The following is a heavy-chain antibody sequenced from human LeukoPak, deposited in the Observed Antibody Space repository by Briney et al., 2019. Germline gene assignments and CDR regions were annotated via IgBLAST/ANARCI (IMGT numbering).Heavy chain of an antibody. V-gene: IGHV4-59*08. CDR3: ARYGGTYFDT. D-gene: IGHD3-10*01. J-gene: IGHJ3*02. CDR2: IQYSGST. Sequence: NPSDTLSLTCTVSGGPISPYYWSWIRHPPGKGLEWIGYIQYSGSTSYNASLNRRVTISVDTSKNQFSLKLSSVTAADSAVYSCARYGGTYFDTWGQGTMVTVSS. CDR1: GGPISPYY.